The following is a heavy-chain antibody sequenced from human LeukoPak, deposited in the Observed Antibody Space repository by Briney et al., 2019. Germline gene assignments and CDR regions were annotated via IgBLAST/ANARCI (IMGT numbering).Heavy chain of an antibody. V-gene: IGHV4-34*01. CDR2: INHSGST. J-gene: IGHJ4*02. CDR1: GGSFSGYY. CDR3: ARGGGKSGYYYGSGSPLSY. D-gene: IGHD3-10*01. Sequence: PPETLSLTCAVYGGSFSGYYWSWIRQPPGKGLEWIGEINHSGSTNYNPSLKSRVTISVDTSKNQFSLKLSSVTAADTAVYYCARGGGKSGYYYGSGSPLSYWGQGTLVTVSS.